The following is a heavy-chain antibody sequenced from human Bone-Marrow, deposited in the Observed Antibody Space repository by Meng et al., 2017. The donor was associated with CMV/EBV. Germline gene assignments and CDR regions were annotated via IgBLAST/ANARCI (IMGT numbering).Heavy chain of an antibody. J-gene: IGHJ4*02. CDR1: GYTFTGHS. CDR2: INPQSGDT. Sequence: ASVKVSCKASGYTFTGHSMHWVRQAPGQGLEWMGWINPQSGDTNYAQNFQGRVTLTRDTSISTAYMELSSLRSDDTAMYYCARDMTTTWYGGSDSWGQGTLVNVAS. D-gene: IGHD3-10*01. V-gene: IGHV1-2*02. CDR3: ARDMTTTWYGGSDS.